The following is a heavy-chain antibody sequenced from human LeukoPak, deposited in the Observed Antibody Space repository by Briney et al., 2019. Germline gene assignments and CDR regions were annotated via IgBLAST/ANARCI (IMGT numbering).Heavy chain of an antibody. J-gene: IGHJ4*02. CDR1: GFTFSSYS. CDR2: ISTSSSSGYV. D-gene: IGHD3-10*01. Sequence: GGSLRLSCAASGFTFSSYSMNWVRQAPGKGLEWVSSISTSSSSGYVYYADSVKGRFTISRDNSKNTLYLQVNSLRADDTAVHYCARDSGRETAHFDYWGQGTLVTVSS. CDR3: ARDSGRETAHFDY. V-gene: IGHV3-21*01.